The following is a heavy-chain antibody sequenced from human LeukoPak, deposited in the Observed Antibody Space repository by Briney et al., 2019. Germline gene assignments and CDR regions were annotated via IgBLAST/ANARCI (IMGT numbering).Heavy chain of an antibody. CDR2: IHPSTGNP. V-gene: IGHV7-4-1*01. CDR1: GYTFTNYA. D-gene: IGHD3-16*02. Sequence: ASVKVSCKASGYTFTNYAMNWVRQAPGQGLEWMGWIHPSTGNPTYAQGFTGRFVFSLDTSLSTTYLQIGSLKAEDTAVYYCARAYQRLGELSLPDYWGQGTLVTVSS. CDR3: ARAYQRLGELSLPDY. J-gene: IGHJ4*02.